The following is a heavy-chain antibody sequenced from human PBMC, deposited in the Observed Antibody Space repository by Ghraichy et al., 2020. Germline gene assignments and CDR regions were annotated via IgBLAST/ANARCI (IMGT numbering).Heavy chain of an antibody. CDR3: ARDRRYCSGGSCYSVYFDY. Sequence: SETLSLTCTVSGYSISSGYFWGWIRQPPGKGLEWIGSIYHSGSTYYNPSLKSRVTISVDTSKNQFSPKLSSVTAADTAVYYCARDRRYCSGGSCYSVYFDYWGQGALVTVSS. J-gene: IGHJ4*02. V-gene: IGHV4-38-2*02. CDR2: IYHSGST. CDR1: GYSISSGYF. D-gene: IGHD2-15*01.